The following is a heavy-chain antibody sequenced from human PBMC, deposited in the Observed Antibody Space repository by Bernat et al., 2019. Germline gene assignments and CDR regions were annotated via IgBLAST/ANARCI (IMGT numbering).Heavy chain of an antibody. D-gene: IGHD3-22*01. V-gene: IGHV3-33*01. CDR2: IWYDGSNK. CDR1: GFTFSSYG. J-gene: IGHJ4*02. Sequence: VQLVESGGGVVQPGRSLRLSCAASGFTFSSYGMHWVRQAPGKGLEWVAVIWYDGSNKYYADSVKGRFTISRDNSKNTLYLQMNSLRAEDTAVYYCAREKPYYYDSSGYYPGPFDYWGQGTLVTVSS. CDR3: AREKPYYYDSSGYYPGPFDY.